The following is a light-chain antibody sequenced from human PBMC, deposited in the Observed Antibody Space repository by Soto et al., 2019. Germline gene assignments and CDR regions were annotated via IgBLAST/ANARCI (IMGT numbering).Light chain of an antibody. Sequence: DIQLTQSPSFLSASVGDRVTITCRASRGITSYLAWYQQRPGKAPKLLIYAASTLQSGVPSRFSGSGSGTKFTLTITSLQPEDFATYYCQQLSSYPFTFGPGTKVDIK. CDR1: RGITSY. J-gene: IGKJ3*01. V-gene: IGKV1-9*01. CDR3: QQLSSYPFT. CDR2: AAS.